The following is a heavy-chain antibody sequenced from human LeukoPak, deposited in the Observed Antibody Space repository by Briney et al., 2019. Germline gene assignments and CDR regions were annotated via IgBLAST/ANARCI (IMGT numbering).Heavy chain of an antibody. CDR1: GGTFSSYS. CDR3: ARVKGVSTMITFGGVIVPPLDAFDI. Sequence: SPVKVSCQDSGGTFSSYSISWVRPPPGQGREWMGGIIHIFGTSNYAQKFQGRVTLTADESTSTAYMELSSLRSEDTAVYYCARVKGVSTMITFGGVIVPPLDAFDIWGQGTMVTVSS. V-gene: IGHV1-69*13. J-gene: IGHJ3*02. CDR2: IIHIFGTS. D-gene: IGHD3-16*02.